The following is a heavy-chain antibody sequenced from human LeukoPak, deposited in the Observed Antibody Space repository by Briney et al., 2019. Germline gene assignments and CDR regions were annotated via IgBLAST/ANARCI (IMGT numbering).Heavy chain of an antibody. CDR3: ARETEMANLDY. CDR1: GFTFSSYA. Sequence: GGSLRLSCAASGFTFSSYAMSWVRQAPGKGLEWVANIKQDGSEKYYVDSVKGRFTISRDNAKKSLCLQMNSLRAEDTAVYYCARETEMANLDYWGQGTLVTVSS. D-gene: IGHD5-24*01. V-gene: IGHV3-7*04. J-gene: IGHJ4*02. CDR2: IKQDGSEK.